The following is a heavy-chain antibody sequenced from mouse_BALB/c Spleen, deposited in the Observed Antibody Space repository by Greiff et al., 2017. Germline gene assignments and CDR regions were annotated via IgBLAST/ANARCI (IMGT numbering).Heavy chain of an antibody. CDR1: GFTFSSYA. Sequence: EVQLVESGGGLVKPGGSLKLSCAASGFTFSSYAMSWVRQTPEKRLEWVASISSGGSTYYPDSVKGRFTISRDNARNILYLQMSSLRSEDTAMYYCARAGWLLRDAMDYWGQGTSVTVSS. V-gene: IGHV5-6-5*01. D-gene: IGHD2-3*01. CDR3: ARAGWLLRDAMDY. CDR2: ISSGGST. J-gene: IGHJ4*01.